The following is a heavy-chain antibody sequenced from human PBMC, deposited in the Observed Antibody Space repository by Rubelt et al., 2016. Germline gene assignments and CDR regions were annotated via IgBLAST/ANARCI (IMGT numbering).Heavy chain of an antibody. CDR3: ARGDYSNNNWFDP. J-gene: IGHJ5*02. CDR2: IYYSGST. V-gene: IGHV4-59*01. Sequence: QVQLQESGPGLVKPSETLSLTCTVSGGSISSYYWSWIRQPPGKGLEWIGYIYYSGSTNYNPSLKSRVTISVDTSKNQFSLKLSSVTAADTAVYYCARGDYSNNNWFDPWGQGTLVTVSS. CDR1: GGSISSYY. D-gene: IGHD4-11*01.